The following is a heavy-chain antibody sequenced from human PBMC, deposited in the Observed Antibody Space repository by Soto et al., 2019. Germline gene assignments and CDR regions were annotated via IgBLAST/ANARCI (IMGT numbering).Heavy chain of an antibody. J-gene: IGHJ4*02. D-gene: IGHD3-22*01. CDR2: MYSGGDT. CDR3: ARARLVVEGHFDY. Sequence: PGGSLRLSCAASGFTVSTNYMIWVRQAPGKGLEWVSVMYSGGDTYYANSVKGRFTISRDNSKNTLYLQMNSLRAEDTAVYYCARARLVVEGHFDYWGQGTLVTVSS. CDR1: GFTVSTNY. V-gene: IGHV3-66*01.